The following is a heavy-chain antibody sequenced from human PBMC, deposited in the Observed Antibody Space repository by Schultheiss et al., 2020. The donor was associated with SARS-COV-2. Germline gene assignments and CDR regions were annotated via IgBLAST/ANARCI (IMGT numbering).Heavy chain of an antibody. CDR3: ASQSMVRGVTQFDY. CDR2: IYTSGST. D-gene: IGHD3-10*01. J-gene: IGHJ4*02. CDR1: GGSISSYY. V-gene: IGHV4-4*07. Sequence: SETLSLTCTVSGGSISSYYWSWIRQPAGKGLEWIGRIYTSGSTNYNPSLKSRVTISVDTSKNQFSLKLSSVTAADTAVYYCASQSMVRGVTQFDYWGQGTLVTVSS.